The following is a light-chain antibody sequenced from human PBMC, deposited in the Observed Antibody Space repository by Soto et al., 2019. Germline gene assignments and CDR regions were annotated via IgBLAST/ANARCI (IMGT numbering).Light chain of an antibody. J-gene: IGKJ1*01. V-gene: IGKV1-17*03. CDR1: QGISNY. Sequence: DIQMTQSASTMSASVGDRATITCRASQGISNYLAWFQQKPGKVPKRLIYASSSLQSGVPARFSGSGSGSEFTLQHGSLQPEDFATYYCLQHNSYPWTFGQGTKVEIK. CDR2: ASS. CDR3: LQHNSYPWT.